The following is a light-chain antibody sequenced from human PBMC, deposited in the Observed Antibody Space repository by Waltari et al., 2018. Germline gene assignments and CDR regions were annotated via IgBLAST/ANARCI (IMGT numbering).Light chain of an antibody. CDR2: GAS. CDR1: QGISNN. Sequence: DIQMPQSQSAMSASVGDRVTITCRASQGISNNLVWFQQKPGKVPKRLIYGASSLQSGVPSRFSGSGSGTEFTLTISSLQPEDFATYYCLQHNTYPHTFGQGTKVEIK. V-gene: IGKV1-17*03. J-gene: IGKJ1*01. CDR3: LQHNTYPHT.